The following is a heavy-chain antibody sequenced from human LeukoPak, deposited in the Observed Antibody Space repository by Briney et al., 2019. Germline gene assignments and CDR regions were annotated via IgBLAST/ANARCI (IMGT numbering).Heavy chain of an antibody. J-gene: IGHJ4*02. V-gene: IGHV1-8*03. CDR3: AINGGGDSGYGNFDY. CDR1: GYTFTSYE. CDR2: MNPNSGHT. Sequence: ASVKVSCKASGYTFTSYEINWVRQATGQGLEWMGWMNPNSGHTGYAQKFQGRVTFTRNTSINTAYMELSSLRAEDTAFYYCAINGGGDSGYGNFDYWGQGTLVTVSS. D-gene: IGHD5-12*01.